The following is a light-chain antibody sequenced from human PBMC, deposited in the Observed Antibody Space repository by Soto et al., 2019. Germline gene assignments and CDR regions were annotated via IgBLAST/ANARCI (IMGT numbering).Light chain of an antibody. Sequence: DIQMTQSPSSLSASVVDRVTITCLASQSISSYLNWYQQKPGKAPKLLIYAASSLQSGVPPRFSGSGSGTDFTLTIRSLQPEDFATYYCQQSYSTPSITCGQGTRREIK. CDR1: QSISSY. V-gene: IGKV1-39*01. CDR3: QQSYSTPSIT. J-gene: IGKJ5*01. CDR2: AAS.